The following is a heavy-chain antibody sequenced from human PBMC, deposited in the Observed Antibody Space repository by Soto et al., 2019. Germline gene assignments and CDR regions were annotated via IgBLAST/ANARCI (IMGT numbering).Heavy chain of an antibody. Sequence: PGGSLRLSCAASGFTFSSYAMSWVRQAPGKGLEWVSAISGSGGSTYYADSVKGRFTISRDNSKNTLYLQMNSLRAEDTAVYYCAKDLAGYYYGSGSSFGDYWGQGTLVTVSS. J-gene: IGHJ4*02. CDR2: ISGSGGST. CDR1: GFTFSSYA. CDR3: AKDLAGYYYGSGSSFGDY. V-gene: IGHV3-23*01. D-gene: IGHD3-10*01.